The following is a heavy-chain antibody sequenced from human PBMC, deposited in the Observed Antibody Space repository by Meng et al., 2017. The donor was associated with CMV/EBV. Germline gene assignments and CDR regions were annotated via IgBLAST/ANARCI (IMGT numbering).Heavy chain of an antibody. V-gene: IGHV1-18*01. Sequence: QLGQYGSEVKYPGASVEVSCRASGYTFNSYGISWVRQAPGQGLEWMGWISAYNGNTNYAQKLQGRVTMTTDTSTSTAYMELRSLRSDDTAVYYCARGRRGADNWFDPWGQGTLVTVSS. J-gene: IGHJ5*02. CDR3: ARGRRGADNWFDP. CDR1: GYTFNSYG. CDR2: ISAYNGNT.